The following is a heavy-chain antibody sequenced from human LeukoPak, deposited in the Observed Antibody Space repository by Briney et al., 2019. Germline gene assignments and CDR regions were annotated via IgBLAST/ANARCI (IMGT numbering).Heavy chain of an antibody. CDR1: GFTFTRYG. CDR2: ISGSGGST. CDR3: AKARRRGYCSSTSCYGANDY. J-gene: IGHJ4*02. V-gene: IGHV3-23*01. Sequence: GGSLRLSCAASGFTFTRYGMSWVRQAPGKGLEWVSSISGSGGSTYYADSVKGRFTISRDNSKNTLYLQMNSLRAEDTAVYYCAKARRRGYCSSTSCYGANDYWGQGTLVTVSS. D-gene: IGHD2-2*01.